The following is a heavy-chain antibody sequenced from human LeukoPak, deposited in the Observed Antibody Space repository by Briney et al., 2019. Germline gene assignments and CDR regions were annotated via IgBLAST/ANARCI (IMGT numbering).Heavy chain of an antibody. Sequence: GESLKISCKGSGYSFTNYWIGWVRQMPGKGLEWMGIIYPGDSDTRYSPSFQGQVTISADKSVSTAYLQWSSLKASDTTMYYCARLVSRGVVLADKLPDYWGQGTLVTVSS. CDR1: GYSFTNYW. V-gene: IGHV5-51*01. D-gene: IGHD2-2*01. CDR3: ARLVSRGVVLADKLPDY. CDR2: IYPGDSDT. J-gene: IGHJ4*02.